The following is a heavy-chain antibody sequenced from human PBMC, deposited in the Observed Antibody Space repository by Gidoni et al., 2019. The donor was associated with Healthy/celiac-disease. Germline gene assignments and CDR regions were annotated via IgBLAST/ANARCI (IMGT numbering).Heavy chain of an antibody. CDR3: ARGGRRYYYDSSGYYYGSDY. V-gene: IGHV3-11*05. D-gene: IGHD3-22*01. Sequence: QVQLVESGGGLVKPGGSLRLSCAASGFTFSAYFLHRLRQAPGKGLEWVSYISSSSSYTNYADSVKGRFTISRDNAKNSLYLQMNSLRTEDTAVYYCARGGRRYYYDSSGYYYGSDYWGQGTLVTVSS. CDR1: GFTFSAYF. CDR2: ISSSSSYT. J-gene: IGHJ4*02.